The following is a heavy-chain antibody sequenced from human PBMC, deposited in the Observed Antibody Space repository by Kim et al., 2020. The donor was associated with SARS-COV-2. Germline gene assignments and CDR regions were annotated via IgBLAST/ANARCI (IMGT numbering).Heavy chain of an antibody. CDR3: ARDLNWGAFDY. CDR2: ISSSGEST. J-gene: IGHJ4*02. Sequence: GGSLRLSCAASGFTFSNSAMHWVRQAPGKGLEYVSVISSSGESTYYANSVRGRFTISRDNSKNTLYLQMGSLRAEDMAVYYCARDLNWGAFDYWGQGTLVTVSS. CDR1: GFTFSNSA. V-gene: IGHV3-64*01. D-gene: IGHD7-27*01.